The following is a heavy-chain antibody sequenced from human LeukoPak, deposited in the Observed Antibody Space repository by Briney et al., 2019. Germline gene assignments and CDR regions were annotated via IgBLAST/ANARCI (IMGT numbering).Heavy chain of an antibody. CDR2: ISGSGGST. CDR1: GFTFSSYA. D-gene: IGHD3-22*01. V-gene: IGHV3-23*01. J-gene: IGHJ4*02. Sequence: PGGSLTLSCAASGFTFSSYAMSWLRQAPGKGLEWVSEISGSGGSTYYADSVKGRLTISRDNSKNTLYLQMNSVRAEDTAVYYCAKEDYYDSSGYVDYWGQGTLVTVSS. CDR3: AKEDYYDSSGYVDY.